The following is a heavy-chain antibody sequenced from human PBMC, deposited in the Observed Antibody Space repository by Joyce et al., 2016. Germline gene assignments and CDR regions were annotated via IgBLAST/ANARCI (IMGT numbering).Heavy chain of an antibody. CDR1: GGSVKSGSYY. CDR2: IYYSGTI. V-gene: IGHV4-61*01. J-gene: IGHJ4*02. CDR3: ARYGFEVVT. D-gene: IGHD4-23*01. Sequence: QVQLQESGPGLVKPSETLSLTCSVSGGSVKSGSYYYNWFRQTPGKGLRCIVYIYYSGTINYNPSLRSRVTISVDRSKNQFSLMMSSVTPADTAVYYCARYGFEVVTWGQGTLVTVSS.